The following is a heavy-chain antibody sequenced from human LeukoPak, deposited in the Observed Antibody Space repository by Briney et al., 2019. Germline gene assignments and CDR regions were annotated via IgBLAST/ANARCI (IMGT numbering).Heavy chain of an antibody. CDR3: AKGYCSSTSCKESFFDY. CDR2: ISGSGGST. D-gene: IGHD2-2*01. V-gene: IGHV3-23*01. CDR1: EFTFSSYA. J-gene: IGHJ4*02. Sequence: PGGSLRLSCAASEFTFSSYAMNWVRQAPGKGLEWVSAISGSGGSTYYFVKGRFTISRDNSKNTLYLQMNSLRAEDTAVYYCAKGYCSSTSCKESFFDYWGQGTLVTVSS.